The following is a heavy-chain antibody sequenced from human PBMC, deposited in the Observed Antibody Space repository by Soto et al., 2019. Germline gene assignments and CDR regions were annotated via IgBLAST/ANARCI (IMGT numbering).Heavy chain of an antibody. V-gene: IGHV4-31*03. CDR1: GGSISSGGYY. J-gene: IGHJ5*02. CDR3: ARDRKCSGGSCYNNWFDP. D-gene: IGHD2-15*01. CDR2: IYYSGST. Sequence: QVQLQESGPGLVKPSQTLSLTCTVSGGSISSGGYYWSWIRQHPGKGLEWIGYIYYSGSTYYNPSLKSRVTISVDTSKNQFSLKLSSVTAADTAVYYCARDRKCSGGSCYNNWFDPWGQGTLVTVSS.